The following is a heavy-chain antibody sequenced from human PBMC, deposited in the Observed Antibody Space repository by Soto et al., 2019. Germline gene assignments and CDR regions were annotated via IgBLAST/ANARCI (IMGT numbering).Heavy chain of an antibody. CDR2: ISYDGSNK. Sequence: QVQLVESGGGVVQPGRSLRLSCAASGFTFSSYAMHWVRQAPGKGLEWVAVISYDGSNKYYADSVKGRFTISRDNSKNTLYRQMNSLRAEDTAVYYCAREANYYDSSGYYEAGAFDIWGQGTMVTVSS. V-gene: IGHV3-30-3*01. D-gene: IGHD3-22*01. CDR3: AREANYYDSSGYYEAGAFDI. CDR1: GFTFSSYA. J-gene: IGHJ3*02.